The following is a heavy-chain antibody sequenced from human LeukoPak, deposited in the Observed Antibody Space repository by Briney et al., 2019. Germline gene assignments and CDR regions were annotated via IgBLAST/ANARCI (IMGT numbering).Heavy chain of an antibody. Sequence: ASVKVSCKASGYTFSNYGITWVRQAPGQGLEWMGWISGYNGNTNFAQKLQGRVSMTTDTSTYTSDMELRSLRSDDTAVYYCARSLGDSSGYYPLPFDYWGQGTLVIVSS. CDR1: GYTFSNYG. CDR3: ARSLGDSSGYYPLPFDY. V-gene: IGHV1-18*01. D-gene: IGHD3-22*01. CDR2: ISGYNGNT. J-gene: IGHJ4*02.